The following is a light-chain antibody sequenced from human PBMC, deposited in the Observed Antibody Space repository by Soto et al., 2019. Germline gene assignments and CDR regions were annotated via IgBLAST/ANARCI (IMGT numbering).Light chain of an antibody. CDR2: LNSDGSH. Sequence: QLVLTQSPSASASLGASVKLTCTLSSGHSSYTIAWHQLQPEKGPRYLMTLNSDGSHSKGDGIPDRFSGSSSGAERYLSISSLQSEDEADYCCQTWGTGIEVFGGGTKLTVL. CDR3: QTWGTGIEV. CDR1: SGHSSYT. J-gene: IGLJ2*01. V-gene: IGLV4-69*01.